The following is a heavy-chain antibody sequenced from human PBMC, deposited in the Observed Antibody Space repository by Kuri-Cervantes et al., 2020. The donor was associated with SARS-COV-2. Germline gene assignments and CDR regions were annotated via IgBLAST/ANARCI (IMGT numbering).Heavy chain of an antibody. CDR2: ISYDGSNK. D-gene: IGHD3-10*01. CDR3: ARRQLWFGDHDAFDI. CDR1: GFTFSSYA. V-gene: IGHV3-30-3*01. J-gene: IGHJ3*02. Sequence: GESLKISCAASGFTFSSYAMHWVRQAPGKGLEWVAVISYDGSNKYYADSVKGRFTISRDNAKNSLYLQMNSLRAEDRAVYYCARRQLWFGDHDAFDIWGQGTVVTVSS.